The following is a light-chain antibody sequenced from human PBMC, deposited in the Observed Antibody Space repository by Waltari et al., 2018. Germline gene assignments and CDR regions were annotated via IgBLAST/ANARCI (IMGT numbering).Light chain of an antibody. V-gene: IGLV2-14*03. CDR1: SSDVGDYNY. CDR2: DVS. CDR3: SSYIGSRTLEL. Sequence: QSALTQPASVSGSPGQSITISCTGTSSDVGDYNYVSWYQQHPGKAPKLMIYDVSNRPSGVSNRFSGSKSGHTASLTLSGIQAEDEADYYCSSYIGSRTLELFGGGTRLTVL. J-gene: IGLJ2*01.